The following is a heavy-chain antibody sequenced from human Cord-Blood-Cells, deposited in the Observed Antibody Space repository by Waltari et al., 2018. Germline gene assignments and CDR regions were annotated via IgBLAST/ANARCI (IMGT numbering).Heavy chain of an antibody. CDR3: ARGSLGYFDL. V-gene: IGHV4-34*01. CDR1: GGSFSGYY. D-gene: IGHD3-16*01. J-gene: IGHJ2*01. Sequence: QVQLQQCGAGLLKPSETLSLTCAVYGGSFSGYYWSWIRQPPGKGLEWIGEINHSGSTNYNPSLKSRVTISVDTSKNQFSLKLSSVTAADTAVYYCARGSLGYFDLWGRGTLVTVSS. CDR2: INHSGST.